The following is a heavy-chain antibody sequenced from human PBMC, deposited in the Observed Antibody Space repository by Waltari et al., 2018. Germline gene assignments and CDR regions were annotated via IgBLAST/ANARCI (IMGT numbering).Heavy chain of an antibody. CDR3: ARQRGYSSSWYDY. J-gene: IGHJ4*02. V-gene: IGHV4-34*01. Sequence: QVQLQQWGAGLLKPSETLSLTCAVYGGSFSGYYWSWIRQPPGKGLGWIGEINHSGSTNYNPSLKSRVTISVDTSKNQFSLKLSSVTAADTAVYYCARQRGYSSSWYDYWGQGTLVTVSS. D-gene: IGHD6-13*01. CDR1: GGSFSGYY. CDR2: INHSGST.